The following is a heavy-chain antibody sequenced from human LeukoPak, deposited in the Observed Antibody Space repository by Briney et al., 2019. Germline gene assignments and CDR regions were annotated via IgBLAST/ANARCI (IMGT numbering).Heavy chain of an antibody. J-gene: IGHJ6*04. V-gene: IGHV3-48*03. Sequence: PGGSLRLSCAASGFTFSSYEMNWVRQAPGKGLEWVSYISSSGSTIYYADFVKGRFTISRDNAENSLYLQMNSLRAEDTAVYYCAELGITMIGGVWGKGTTVTISS. CDR3: AELGITMIGGV. CDR1: GFTFSSYE. D-gene: IGHD3-10*02. CDR2: ISSSGSTI.